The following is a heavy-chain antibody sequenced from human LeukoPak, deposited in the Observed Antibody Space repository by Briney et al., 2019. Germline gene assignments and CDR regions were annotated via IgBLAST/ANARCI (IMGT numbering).Heavy chain of an antibody. D-gene: IGHD3-22*01. J-gene: IGHJ4*02. V-gene: IGHV3-30-3*01. CDR3: ARGGNYYYDSSGYYYFDY. CDR1: GFTFSSYA. Sequence: GGSLRLSCAASGFTFSSYAMHWVRQAPGKGLEWVAVISYDGSNKYYAGSVKGRFTISRDNSKNTLYLQMNSLRAEDTAVYYCARGGNYYYDSSGYYYFDYWGQGTLVTVSS. CDR2: ISYDGSNK.